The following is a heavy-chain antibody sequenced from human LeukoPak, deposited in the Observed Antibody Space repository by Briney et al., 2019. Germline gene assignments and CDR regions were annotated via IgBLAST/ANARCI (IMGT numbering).Heavy chain of an antibody. J-gene: IGHJ4*02. CDR3: AISSPVATVGY. Sequence: GGSLRLSCADSGFTFSSYWTSWARQAPGKGLEWVANINQDGSEKYYVDSVRGRFTISRDNAKNSLYLQMNSLRAEDTAVYYCAISSPVATVGYWGQGTLVTVSS. CDR2: INQDGSEK. D-gene: IGHD4-23*01. CDR1: GFTFSSYW. V-gene: IGHV3-7*01.